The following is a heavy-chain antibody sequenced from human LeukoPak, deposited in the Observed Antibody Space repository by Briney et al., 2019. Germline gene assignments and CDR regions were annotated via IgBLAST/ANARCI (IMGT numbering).Heavy chain of an antibody. CDR1: GGTFSSYA. V-gene: IGHV1-69*05. CDR2: IIPIFGTA. J-gene: IGHJ6*02. Sequence: EASVKVSCKASGGTFSSYAISWVRQAPGQGLEWMGGIIPIFGTANYAQKFQGRVTMTRNTSISTAYMELSSLRSEDTAVYYCARAYPGDVWGQGTTVTVSS. CDR3: ARAYPGDV.